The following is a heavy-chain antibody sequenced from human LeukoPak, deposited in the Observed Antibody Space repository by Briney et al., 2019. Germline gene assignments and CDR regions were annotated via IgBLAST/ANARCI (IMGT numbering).Heavy chain of an antibody. CDR1: GGSISSGGYS. V-gene: IGHV4-30-2*01. CDR3: ARVGQIWTYYYGSGYSYFDY. D-gene: IGHD3-10*01. CDR2: IYHSGST. Sequence: SETLSLTCAVSGGSISSGGYSWSWIRQPPGKGLEWIGYIYHSGSTYYNPSLKSRVTISVDRSKNQFSLKLSSVTAADTAVYYCARVGQIWTYYYGSGYSYFDYWGQGTLVTVSS. J-gene: IGHJ4*02.